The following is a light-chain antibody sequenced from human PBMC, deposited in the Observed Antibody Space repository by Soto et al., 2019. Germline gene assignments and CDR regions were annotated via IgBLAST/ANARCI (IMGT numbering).Light chain of an antibody. J-gene: IGKJ5*01. CDR1: QSVSNY. CDR3: QQRHNWRDT. CDR2: ETS. Sequence: ILLTQSPATLSLSPGERATLSCRASQSVSNYLSWYQQKPGQAPRLLMYETSRRATGIPARFSGSGSGTDFTLTISSLEPEDFAVYYCQQRHNWRDTFGQGTRLQIK. V-gene: IGKV3-11*01.